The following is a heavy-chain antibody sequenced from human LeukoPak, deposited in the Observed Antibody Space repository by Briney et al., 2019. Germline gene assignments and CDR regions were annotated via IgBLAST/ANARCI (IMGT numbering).Heavy chain of an antibody. CDR2: ISAYNGNT. CDR1: GYTFTSYG. Sequence: GASVKVSCKASGYTFTSYGISWVRQAPGQGLEWMGWISAYNGNTNYAQKFQGRVTMTTDTSTSTAYMELRSLRSDDTAVYYCAREVAVAGALDFDYWGQGTLVTVSS. V-gene: IGHV1-18*01. CDR3: AREVAVAGALDFDY. D-gene: IGHD6-19*01. J-gene: IGHJ4*02.